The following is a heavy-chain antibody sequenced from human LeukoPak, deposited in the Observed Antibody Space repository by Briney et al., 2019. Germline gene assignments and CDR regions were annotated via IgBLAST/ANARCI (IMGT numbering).Heavy chain of an antibody. CDR2: IYYSGRT. J-gene: IGHJ6*03. CDR1: GGSISSSSYY. D-gene: IGHD6-13*01. Sequence: PSGTLSLTCTVSGGSISSSSYYWGWIRPPPGKGLEWIGSIYYSGRTSSNPSLNSRVTISVDTTNNQFSLKLSLVPAAHTAVFYCASSSNSWPYYNYYSIDVWGKGTTVTVSS. CDR3: ASSSNSWPYYNYYSIDV. V-gene: IGHV4-39*07.